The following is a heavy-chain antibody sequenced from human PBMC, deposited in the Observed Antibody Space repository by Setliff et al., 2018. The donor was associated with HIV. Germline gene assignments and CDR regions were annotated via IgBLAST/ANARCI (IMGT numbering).Heavy chain of an antibody. D-gene: IGHD3-22*01. Sequence: SETLSPTCTVSGGSISSYYWSWIRQPPGKGLEWIGYTYTSGSTNYNPSLKSRVTISVDTSKNQFSLKLSSVTAADTAVYYCARGLSFYDPGGFDYWGQGTLVTVSS. CDR3: ARGLSFYDPGGFDY. V-gene: IGHV4-4*09. CDR1: GGSISSYY. CDR2: TYTSGST. J-gene: IGHJ4*02.